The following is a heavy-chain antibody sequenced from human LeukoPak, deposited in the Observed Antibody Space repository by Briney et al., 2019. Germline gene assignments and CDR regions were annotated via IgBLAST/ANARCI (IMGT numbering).Heavy chain of an antibody. Sequence: ASVKVSCKASGYTFTLYYMHWVRQAPGQGLEWMGWINPNSGGTNYAQKFQGRVTMTRDTSISTAYMELSRLRSDDTAVYYCARGYCSSSCSFDPWGQGTLVTVSS. CDR1: GYTFTLYY. CDR2: INPNSGGT. D-gene: IGHD2-2*01. J-gene: IGHJ5*02. CDR3: ARGYCSSSCSFDP. V-gene: IGHV1-2*02.